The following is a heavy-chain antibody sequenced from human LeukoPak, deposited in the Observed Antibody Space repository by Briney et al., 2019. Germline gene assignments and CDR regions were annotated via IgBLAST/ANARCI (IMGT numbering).Heavy chain of an antibody. V-gene: IGHV4-39*07. D-gene: IGHD2/OR15-2a*01. Sequence: SETLSLTCTVSGGSISSSSYYWGWIRQPPGKGLEWIGSIYYSGSTYYNPSLKSRVTISVDTSKNQFSLKLSSVTAADTAVYYCARENSMAPLYYYYMDVWGKGTTVTVSS. CDR3: ARENSMAPLYYYYMDV. CDR2: IYYSGST. J-gene: IGHJ6*03. CDR1: GGSISSSSYY.